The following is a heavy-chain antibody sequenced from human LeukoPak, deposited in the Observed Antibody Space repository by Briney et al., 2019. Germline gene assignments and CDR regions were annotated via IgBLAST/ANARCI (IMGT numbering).Heavy chain of an antibody. V-gene: IGHV3-74*01. Sequence: GGSLRLSCAASGFTFSSYWMHWVRHAPGKGLVWVSRINSDGSSISYADSVKGRFTISRDNAKNTLYLQMNSLRAEDTAVYYCARVLNDHYFDGGGLDWGQGTLVTVSS. CDR1: GFTFSSYW. J-gene: IGHJ4*02. D-gene: IGHD3-22*01. CDR2: INSDGSSI. CDR3: ARVLNDHYFDGGGLD.